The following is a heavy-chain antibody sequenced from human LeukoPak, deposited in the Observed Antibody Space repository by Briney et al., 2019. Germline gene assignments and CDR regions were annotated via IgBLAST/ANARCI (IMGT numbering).Heavy chain of an antibody. V-gene: IGHV1-69*04. CDR3: ARGLSSSWYLYYYYYGMDV. Sequence: SVKVSCKASGGTFSSYAISWVRQAPGQGLEWMGRIIPILGIANYAQKFQGRVTITADKSTSTAYMELSSLRSEDTAVYYCARGLSSSWYLYYYYYGMDVWGQGTTITASS. D-gene: IGHD6-13*01. CDR1: GGTFSSYA. J-gene: IGHJ6*02. CDR2: IIPILGIA.